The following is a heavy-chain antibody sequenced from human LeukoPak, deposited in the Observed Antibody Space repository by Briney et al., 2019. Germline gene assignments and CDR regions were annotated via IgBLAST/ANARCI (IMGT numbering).Heavy chain of an antibody. CDR1: GFIFTDYG. Sequence: GGSLRLSCAASGFIFTDYGMHWVRQAPGKGLDWVAFIRYDEKNYYADSVKGRFTISRDNSKNTLYLQMDGLRPEDTAVYYCAKNRRIFGRTLQRHYMDVWGKGTTVAVSS. D-gene: IGHD3-3*01. J-gene: IGHJ6*03. CDR3: AKNRRIFGRTLQRHYMDV. CDR2: IRYDEKN. V-gene: IGHV3-30*02.